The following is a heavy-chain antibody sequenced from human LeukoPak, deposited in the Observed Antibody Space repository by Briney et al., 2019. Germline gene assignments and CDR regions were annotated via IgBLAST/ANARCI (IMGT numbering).Heavy chain of an antibody. CDR1: GGTFSSYA. D-gene: IGHD3-16*02. J-gene: IGHJ6*02. V-gene: IGHV1-69*04. CDR2: IIPILGIA. Sequence: GASVKVSCKASGGTFSSYAISWVRQAPGQGLEWMGRIIPILGIANYAQKFQGRVTITADKSTSTAYMELSSLRSEDTAVYYCASSVHYYGMVVWGQGTTVTVTS. CDR3: ASSVHYYGMVV.